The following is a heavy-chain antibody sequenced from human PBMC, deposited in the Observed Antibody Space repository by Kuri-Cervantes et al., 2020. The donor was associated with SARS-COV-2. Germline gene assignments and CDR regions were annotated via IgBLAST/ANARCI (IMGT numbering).Heavy chain of an antibody. CDR3: ARARGIAVAGTRYYYYYYMDV. CDR2: ISYDGSNK. V-gene: IGHV3-30*03. J-gene: IGHJ6*03. CDR1: GFTFSSYG. Sequence: GESLKISCAASGFTFSSYGMHWVRQAPGKGLEWVAVISYDGSNKYYADSVKGRFTISRDNSKNTLYLQMNSLRAEDTSVYYCARARGIAVAGTRYYYYYYMDVWGKGTTVTVSS. D-gene: IGHD6-19*01.